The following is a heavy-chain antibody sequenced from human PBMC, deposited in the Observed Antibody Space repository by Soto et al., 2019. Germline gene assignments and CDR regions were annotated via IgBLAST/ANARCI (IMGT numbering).Heavy chain of an antibody. V-gene: IGHV1-2*04. J-gene: IGHJ4*02. CDR3: ARGPWIQLWSHQTKPHDY. D-gene: IGHD5-18*01. Sequence: ASVKVSCKASGYTFTGYYMHWVRQAPGQGLEWMGWINPNSGGTNYAQKFQGWVTMTRDTSISTAYMELSRLRSDDTAVYYCARGPWIQLWSHQTKPHDYWGQGTLVTVSS. CDR1: GYTFTGYY. CDR2: INPNSGGT.